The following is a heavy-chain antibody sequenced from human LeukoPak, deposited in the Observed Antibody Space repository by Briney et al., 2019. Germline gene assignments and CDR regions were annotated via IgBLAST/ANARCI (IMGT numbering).Heavy chain of an antibody. V-gene: IGHV1-2*02. Sequence: ASVKVSCKASGYTFTVYYMHWVRQASGQGLEYMGWINPNSSGTNYAQKFQGRVTMTRDTSITTAYMELSRLTSDDTAVYYCARDRGDPYSFDYWGQGTMVTVSS. J-gene: IGHJ4*02. CDR2: INPNSSGT. CDR1: GYTFTVYY. CDR3: ARDRGDPYSFDY. D-gene: IGHD2-21*01.